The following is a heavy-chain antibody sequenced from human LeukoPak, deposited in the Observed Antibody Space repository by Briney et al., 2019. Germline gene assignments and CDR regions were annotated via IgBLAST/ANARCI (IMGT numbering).Heavy chain of an antibody. Sequence: PGGSLRLSCAVSGFTLSDYWMSWVRQAPGKGLEWVANIKKDGIEKNYVDSVKGRFTISRDNAGNSLFLQMNSLGVEDTAVYFCAREWGGRIAAAGTMIEGDCWGQGTLVTVSS. CDR3: AREWGGRIAAAGTMIEGDC. CDR2: IKKDGIEK. D-gene: IGHD6-13*01. CDR1: GFTLSDYW. J-gene: IGHJ4*02. V-gene: IGHV3-7*01.